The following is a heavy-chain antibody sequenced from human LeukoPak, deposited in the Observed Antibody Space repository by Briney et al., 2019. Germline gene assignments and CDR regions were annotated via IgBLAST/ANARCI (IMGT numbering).Heavy chain of an antibody. D-gene: IGHD5-18*01. V-gene: IGHV1-8*01. J-gene: IGHJ3*02. Sequence: ASVKVSCKASGYTSSSPDINWVRQATGRGLEWLGWMNPRDNTGYAQRFQGRVTLTRDRSINTAYMELSSLRFDDTAVYYCARYIQGVGFDIWGQGTMVTVSA. CDR2: MNPRDNT. CDR1: GYTSSSPD. CDR3: ARYIQGVGFDI.